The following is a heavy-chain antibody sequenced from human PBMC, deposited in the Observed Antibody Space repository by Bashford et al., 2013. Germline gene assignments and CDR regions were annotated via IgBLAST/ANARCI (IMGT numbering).Heavy chain of an antibody. D-gene: IGHD3-22*01. CDR1: GGTFSSYA. CDR2: IIPIFGTA. V-gene: IGHV1-69*13. CDR3: GFGRDLITGYYYYYGMDV. Sequence: SVKVSCKASGGTFSSYAISWVRQAPGQGLEWMGGIIPIFGTANYAQKFQGRVTITADESTSTAYMELSSLRSEDTAVYYCGFGRDLITGYYYYYGMDVWGQGTTVTVSS. J-gene: IGHJ6*02.